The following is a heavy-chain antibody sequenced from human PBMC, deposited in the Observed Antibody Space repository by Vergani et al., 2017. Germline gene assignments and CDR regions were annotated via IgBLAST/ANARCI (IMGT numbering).Heavy chain of an antibody. V-gene: IGHV4-61*02. D-gene: IGHD3-22*01. CDR1: GGSINSHNYY. Sequence: QVQLQESGPGLVKPSQTLSLTCTVSGGSINSHNYYWSWIRQPAGKGLEWIGRIHTSGSTNYNHSLTSRVTMSEETSKNQFSLNLTSVTAADTAVYFCARGSFFGCSCYKPLFYYWGQGILVTVSS. J-gene: IGHJ4*02. CDR3: ARGSFFGCSCYKPLFYY. CDR2: IHTSGST.